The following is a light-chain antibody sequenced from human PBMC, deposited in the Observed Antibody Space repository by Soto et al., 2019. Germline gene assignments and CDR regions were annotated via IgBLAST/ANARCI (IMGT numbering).Light chain of an antibody. J-gene: IGKJ1*01. CDR3: QQYNDWPGT. V-gene: IGKV3-15*01. CDR1: QSVGSN. CDR2: GAS. Sequence: EVLMTQSPVTLSVSPGERATLSCRASQSVGSNLAWYQQKPGQAPRLLIYGASTRATGIPARFSGSGSGTDFTLTISSLQSEDFVVYFCQQYNDWPGTFGQGTKVEVK.